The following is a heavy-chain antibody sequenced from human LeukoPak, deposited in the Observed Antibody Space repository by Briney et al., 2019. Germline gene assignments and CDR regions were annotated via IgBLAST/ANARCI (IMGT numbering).Heavy chain of an antibody. V-gene: IGHV3-9*01. CDR1: GFTFDDYA. J-gene: IGHJ4*02. CDR3: AKGDTPSVLGVNY. D-gene: IGHD2-8*02. Sequence: GRSLRLSCAASGFTFDDYAMHWVRQAPRKGLEWVSGISWNSGSIGYADSVKGRFTISRDNAKNSLYLQMNSLRAEDTALYYCAKGDTPSVLGVNYWGQGTLVTVSS. CDR2: ISWNSGSI.